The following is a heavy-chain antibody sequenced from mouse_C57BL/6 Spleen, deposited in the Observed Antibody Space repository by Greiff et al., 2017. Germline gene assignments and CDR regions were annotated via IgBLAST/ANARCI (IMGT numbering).Heavy chain of an antibody. CDR3: ARALYSNSFDY. J-gene: IGHJ2*01. Sequence: EVKLMESEGGLVQPGSSMKLSCTASGFTFSDYYMAWVRQVPEKGLEWVANINYDGSSTYYLDSLKSRFIISRDNAKNILYLQMSSLKSEDTATYYCARALYSNSFDYWGQGTTLTVSS. CDR2: INYDGSST. CDR1: GFTFSDYY. V-gene: IGHV5-16*01. D-gene: IGHD2-5*01.